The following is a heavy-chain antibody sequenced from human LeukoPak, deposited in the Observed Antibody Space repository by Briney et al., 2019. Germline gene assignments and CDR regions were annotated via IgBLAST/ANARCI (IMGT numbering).Heavy chain of an antibody. V-gene: IGHV3-30*18. CDR1: GFTFSSYG. J-gene: IGHJ6*02. CDR2: ISYDGSNK. D-gene: IGHD3-3*01. Sequence: GGSLRLSCAASGFTFSSYGMHWVRQAPGKGLEWVAVISYDGSNKYYADSVKGRFTISRDNSKNTLYLQMNSLRAEDTAVYYCAKDLTYYDFWSGYYDYYYYYGMDVWGQGTTVTVSS. CDR3: AKDLTYYDFWSGYYDYYYYYGMDV.